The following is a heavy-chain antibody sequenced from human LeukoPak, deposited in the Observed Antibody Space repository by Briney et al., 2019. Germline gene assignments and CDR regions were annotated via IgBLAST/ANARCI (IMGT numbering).Heavy chain of an antibody. Sequence: SETLSLTCTVSGDSISSGDYFWSWIRQPPGKGLEWIGYIYYSGNTYYDPSLKSRVTISVDTSKNQFSLKLSSVTAADPAVYYCAGAGRYYLANSPDYWGQGNLVTVSS. D-gene: IGHD3-10*01. CDR2: IYYSGNT. V-gene: IGHV4-30-4*01. J-gene: IGHJ4*02. CDR1: GDSISSGDYF. CDR3: AGAGRYYLANSPDY.